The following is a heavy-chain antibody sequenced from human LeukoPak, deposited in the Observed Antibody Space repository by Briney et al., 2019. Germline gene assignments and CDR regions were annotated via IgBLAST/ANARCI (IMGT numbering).Heavy chain of an antibody. CDR3: ASTTLVGASRDAFDI. CDR1: GYTFSGYY. V-gene: IGHV1-2*06. CDR2: INPNSGGT. Sequence: ASVKVSCKASGYTFSGYYMHWVRQAPGQGLEWMGRINPNSGGTNYAQKFQGRVTMTRDTSISTAYMELSRLRSDDTAVYYCASTTLVGASRDAFDIWGQGTMVTVSS. J-gene: IGHJ3*02. D-gene: IGHD1-26*01.